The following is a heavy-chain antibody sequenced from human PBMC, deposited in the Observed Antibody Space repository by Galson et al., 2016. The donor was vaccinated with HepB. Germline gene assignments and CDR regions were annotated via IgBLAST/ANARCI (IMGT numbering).Heavy chain of an antibody. D-gene: IGHD1-1*01. Sequence: SLRLSCAASGFTFSTYSMTWVRQAPGKGLEWISYISSSSSDSFYADSVKGRFTISRYNAKNSLYLKMSSLTDDDTAVYYCARGEIGTLPYYYFGMDVWGQATTVTVSS. CDR1: GFTFSTYS. CDR2: ISSSSSDS. V-gene: IGHV3-48*02. CDR3: ARGEIGTLPYYYFGMDV. J-gene: IGHJ6*02.